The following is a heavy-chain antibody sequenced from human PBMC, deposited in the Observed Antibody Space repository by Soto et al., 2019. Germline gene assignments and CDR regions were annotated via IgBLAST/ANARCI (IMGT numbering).Heavy chain of an antibody. CDR3: ARDPPSYSGGDCYPDY. Sequence: EVQLVESGGGLVKPGGSLRLSCAASGFTFSSYSMNWVRQAPGKGLEWVSSISSSSSYIYYADSVKGRFTISRDNAKNSLYLQMNSLRAEDTAVYYCARDPPSYSGGDCYPDYWGQGTLVTVSS. D-gene: IGHD2-21*01. CDR2: ISSSSSYI. V-gene: IGHV3-21*01. J-gene: IGHJ4*02. CDR1: GFTFSSYS.